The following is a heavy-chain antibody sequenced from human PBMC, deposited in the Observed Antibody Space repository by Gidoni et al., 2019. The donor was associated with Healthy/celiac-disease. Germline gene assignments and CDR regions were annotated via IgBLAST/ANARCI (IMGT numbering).Heavy chain of an antibody. D-gene: IGHD3-10*01. J-gene: IGHJ6*02. CDR1: GGSIRSSSYY. Sequence: QLQLQESGPGLVKLSETLSLTCTVSGGSIRSSSYYWGRIRQPPGKGLEWIGSIYYSGSTYYNPSLKSRVTISVDTSKNQFSLKLSSVTAADTAVYYCARGGPPMVRGLQVYYYYYGMDVWGQGTTVTVSS. CDR2: IYYSGST. V-gene: IGHV4-39*07. CDR3: ARGGPPMVRGLQVYYYYYGMDV.